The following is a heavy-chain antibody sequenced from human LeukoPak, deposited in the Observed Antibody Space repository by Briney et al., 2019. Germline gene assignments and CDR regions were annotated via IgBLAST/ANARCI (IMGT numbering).Heavy chain of an antibody. J-gene: IGHJ4*02. CDR3: ARGMWTSIDY. D-gene: IGHD2-21*01. Sequence: GGSLRLSCAASGFTFSSYSMNWVRQAPGQGLEWVSSISSSSSYISYADSVKGRFTIYRDNAKNSLYLQMNSLRAEDTAVYYCARGMWTSIDYWGQGTLVTVSS. V-gene: IGHV3-21*01. CDR2: ISSSSSYI. CDR1: GFTFSSYS.